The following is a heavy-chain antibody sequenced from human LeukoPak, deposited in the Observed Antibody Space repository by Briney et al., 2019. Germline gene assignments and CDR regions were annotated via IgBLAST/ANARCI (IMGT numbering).Heavy chain of an antibody. CDR3: AKEGRSLQTY. V-gene: IGHV3-7*03. Sequence: GGSLRLSCAASGFMFSSNWMSWVRLAPGKGLEWVANIKEDGTETYYVDSVKGRFTISRDNARNSLYLQMNSLRVEDTAVYYCAKEGRSLQTYWGQGTLVTVSS. CDR2: IKEDGTET. D-gene: IGHD5-24*01. CDR1: GFMFSSNW. J-gene: IGHJ4*02.